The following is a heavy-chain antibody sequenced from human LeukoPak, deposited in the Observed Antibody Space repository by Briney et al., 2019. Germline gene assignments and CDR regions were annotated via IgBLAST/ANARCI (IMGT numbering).Heavy chain of an antibody. Sequence: SETLSLTCTVSGGSISSYYWSWIRQPAGKGLEWIGRIYTSGSTNYNPSLKSRVTMSVDTSKNQFSLKLSSVTAADTAVYYCARARTLGYSYGWDYYYYMDVWGKGTTVTVSS. D-gene: IGHD5-18*01. CDR1: GGSISSYY. CDR3: ARARTLGYSYGWDYYYYMDV. J-gene: IGHJ6*03. V-gene: IGHV4-4*07. CDR2: IYTSGST.